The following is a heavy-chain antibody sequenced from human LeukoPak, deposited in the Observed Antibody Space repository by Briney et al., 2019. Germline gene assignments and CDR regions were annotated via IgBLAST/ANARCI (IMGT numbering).Heavy chain of an antibody. CDR3: ARGPTRDGGYGADY. CDR2: INRDGSYT. CDR1: GFTFSNYW. V-gene: IGHV3-74*01. J-gene: IGHJ4*02. Sequence: PGGFLRLSCAASGFTFSNYWMHWVRQAPGKGLVWVSRINRDGSYTSYADSVKGRFTISRDNAKNTLYVHMSSLRAEDTAVYYCARGPTRDGGYGADYWGQGTLVTVSS. D-gene: IGHD5-12*01.